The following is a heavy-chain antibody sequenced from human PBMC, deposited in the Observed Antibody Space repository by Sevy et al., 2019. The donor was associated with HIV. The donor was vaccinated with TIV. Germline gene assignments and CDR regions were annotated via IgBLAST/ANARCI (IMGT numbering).Heavy chain of an antibody. D-gene: IGHD2-2*01. CDR1: GGTFSSYA. V-gene: IGHV1-69*13. CDR3: ASGGGPASPRYYYYGMDV. J-gene: IGHJ6*02. Sequence: ASVKVSCKASGGTFSSYAISWVRQAPGQGLEWMGGIIPIFGTANYAQKFQGRVTITADESTSPAYMELSSLRSEDTAVYYCASGGGPASPRYYYYGMDVWGQGTTVTVSS. CDR2: IIPIFGTA.